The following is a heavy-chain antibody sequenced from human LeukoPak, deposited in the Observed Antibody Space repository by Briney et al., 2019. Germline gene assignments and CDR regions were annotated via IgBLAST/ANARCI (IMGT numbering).Heavy chain of an antibody. CDR1: GGSFSGYY. D-gene: IGHD4-11*01. CDR3: ARVLGSSYDY. Sequence: SETLSLTCAVYGGSFSGYYWSWIRQPPGKGLEWIGSIYYSGSTYYNPSLKSRVTISVDTSKNQFSLKLSSVTAADTAVYYCARVLGSSYDYWGQGTLVTVSS. V-gene: IGHV4-34*01. CDR2: IYYSGST. J-gene: IGHJ4*02.